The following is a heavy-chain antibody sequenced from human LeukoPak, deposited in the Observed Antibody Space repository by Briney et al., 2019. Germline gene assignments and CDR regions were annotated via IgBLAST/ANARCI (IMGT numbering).Heavy chain of an antibody. CDR3: AREFRTSTWSFDAFDP. CDR1: GYTFTDYY. D-gene: IGHD1/OR15-1a*01. J-gene: IGHJ3*01. Sequence: ASVKVSCKASGYTFTDYYMHWVRQAPGQGLDWVGWINPTSGATNYAQKFQGRVTMTRDTSNNTSYMELSSLRSDDTAVYYCAREFRTSTWSFDAFDPWGQGTMVTVSA. CDR2: INPTSGAT. V-gene: IGHV1-2*02.